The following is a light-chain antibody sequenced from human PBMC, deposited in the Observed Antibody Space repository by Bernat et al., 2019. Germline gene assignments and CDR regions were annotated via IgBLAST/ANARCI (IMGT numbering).Light chain of an antibody. CDR1: SSDVGSYNR. V-gene: IGLV2-18*02. J-gene: IGLJ1*01. CDR3: SSYTSSNTYV. CDR2: EVS. Sequence: QSALTQPPSVSGSPGQSVTISCTGTSSDVGSYNRVSWYQQPPGTAPKLMIYEVSNRPSGVPDRFSGSKSGNTASLTISGLQAEDEADYYCSSYTSSNTYVFGTGTKVTLL.